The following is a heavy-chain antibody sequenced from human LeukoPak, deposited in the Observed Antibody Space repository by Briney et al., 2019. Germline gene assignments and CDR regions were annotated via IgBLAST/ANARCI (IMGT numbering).Heavy chain of an antibody. D-gene: IGHD4-17*01. Sequence: GGSLRLSCAASGFTFSSYWMSWVRQAPGKGLEWVANIKQDGSEKYYVDSVKGRFTISRDNAKNSLYLQMNSLRAEDTAVHYCASSFYGDYFDYWGQGTLVTVSS. CDR1: GFTFSSYW. CDR2: IKQDGSEK. J-gene: IGHJ4*02. CDR3: ASSFYGDYFDY. V-gene: IGHV3-7*03.